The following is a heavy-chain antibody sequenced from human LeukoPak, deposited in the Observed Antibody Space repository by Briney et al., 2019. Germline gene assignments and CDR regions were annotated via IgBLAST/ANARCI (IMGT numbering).Heavy chain of an antibody. J-gene: IGHJ6*02. V-gene: IGHV1-18*01. CDR1: GYTFTSYG. D-gene: IGHD2-2*01. CDR3: ARDRYCSSTSCYLGAYYYYGMDV. CDR2: ISAYNGNT. Sequence: ASVKVSCKASGYTFTSYGISWARQAPGQGLEWMGWISAYNGNTNYAQKLQGRVTMTTDTSTSTAYMELRSLRSDDTAVYYCARDRYCSSTSCYLGAYYYYGMDVWGQGTTVTVSS.